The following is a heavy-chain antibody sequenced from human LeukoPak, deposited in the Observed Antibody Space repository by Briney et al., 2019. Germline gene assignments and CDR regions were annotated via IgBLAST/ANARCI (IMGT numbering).Heavy chain of an antibody. V-gene: IGHV1-18*01. CDR3: ARDGRYCSSTSCRRWWFDP. J-gene: IGHJ5*02. Sequence: ASVKVSCKASGYTFTSHGISWVRQAPGQGLEWMGWISAYNGNTNYAQKLQGRVTMTTDTSTSTAYMELRSLRSDDTAVYYCARDGRYCSSTSCRRWWFDPWGQGTLVTVSS. D-gene: IGHD2-2*01. CDR2: ISAYNGNT. CDR1: GYTFTSHG.